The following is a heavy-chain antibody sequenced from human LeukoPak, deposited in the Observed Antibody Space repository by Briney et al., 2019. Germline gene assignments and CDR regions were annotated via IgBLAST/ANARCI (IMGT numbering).Heavy chain of an antibody. CDR1: GYTLTELS. CDR3: ATDRAALAFDY. V-gene: IGHV1-24*01. CDR2: FDPEDGET. Sequence: ASVNVSCTVSGYTLTELSMHWLQQAPGKGLEWMGGFDPEDGETIYAQKFQGRVTMTEDTSTDTAYMELSSLRSEDTAVYYCATDRAALAFDYWGQGTLVTVPS. J-gene: IGHJ4*02. D-gene: IGHD6-25*01.